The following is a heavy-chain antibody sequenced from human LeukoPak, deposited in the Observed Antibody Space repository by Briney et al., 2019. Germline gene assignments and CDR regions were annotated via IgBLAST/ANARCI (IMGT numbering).Heavy chain of an antibody. CDR2: IKQDGSEK. CDR1: GFTFSSYW. Sequence: GGSLRLSCAASGFTFSSYWMSWVRQAPGKGLEWVANIKQDGSEKYYVDSVKGRFTISRDNAKNSLYLQMNSLRAEDTAVYYCARDETVTTLVSYYYYGMDVWGQGTTVTVSS. D-gene: IGHD4-23*01. CDR3: ARDETVTTLVSYYYYGMDV. J-gene: IGHJ6*02. V-gene: IGHV3-7*01.